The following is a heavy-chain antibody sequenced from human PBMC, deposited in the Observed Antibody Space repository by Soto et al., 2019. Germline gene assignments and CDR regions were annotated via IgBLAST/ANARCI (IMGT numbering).Heavy chain of an antibody. CDR3: ARGKAAARYGMDV. J-gene: IGHJ6*02. CDR1: GGSFSGYY. Sequence: SETLSLTCAVYGGSFSGYYWSWIRQPPGKGLEWIGEINHSGSTNYNPSLKSRVTISVDTSKNQFSLKLSSVTAADTAVYYCARGKAAARYGMDVWGQGTTVTVSS. V-gene: IGHV4-34*01. D-gene: IGHD6-6*01. CDR2: INHSGST.